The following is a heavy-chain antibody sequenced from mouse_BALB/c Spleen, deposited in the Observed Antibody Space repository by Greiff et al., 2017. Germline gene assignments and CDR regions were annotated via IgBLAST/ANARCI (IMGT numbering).Heavy chain of an antibody. J-gene: IGHJ2*01. CDR3: ERQDRDYYGSSYVGFDY. Sequence: VQLQQSGPELVKPGASVKMSCKASGYTFTSYVMHWVKQKPGQGLEWIGYINPYNDGTKYNEKFKGKATLTSDKSSSTAYMELSSLTSEDSAVYYCERQDRDYYGSSYVGFDYWGQGTTLTVSS. D-gene: IGHD1-1*01. CDR2: INPYNDGT. V-gene: IGHV1-14*01. CDR1: GYTFTSYV.